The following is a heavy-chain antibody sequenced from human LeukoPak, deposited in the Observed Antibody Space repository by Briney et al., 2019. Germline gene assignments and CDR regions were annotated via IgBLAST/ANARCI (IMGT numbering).Heavy chain of an antibody. V-gene: IGHV7-4-1*02. CDR1: GYTFTSYA. Sequence: ASVKVSSKASGYTFTSYAMNCVRQAPGQGLECMGWINTNTGNPTYAQGFTGRFVFSLDTSVSPAYLQISSLKAEDTAVYYCAREQYSYGYDWDYWGQGTLVTVSS. CDR3: AREQYSYGYDWDY. D-gene: IGHD5-18*01. CDR2: INTNTGNP. J-gene: IGHJ4*02.